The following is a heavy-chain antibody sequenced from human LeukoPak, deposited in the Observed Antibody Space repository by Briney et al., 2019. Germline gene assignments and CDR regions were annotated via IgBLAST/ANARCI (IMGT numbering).Heavy chain of an antibody. D-gene: IGHD2-21*02. CDR1: GYTFTSYA. J-gene: IGHJ4*02. CDR2: INTNTGNP. CDR3: ARDLYQVGKAGDELDY. V-gene: IGHV7-4-1*02. Sequence: ASVKVSCKASGYTFTSYAMNWVRQAPGQGLEWMGWINTNTGNPTYAQGFTGRFVFSLDTSVSTAYLQISSLKAEDTAVYYCARDLYQVGKAGDELDYWGQGTLVTVSS.